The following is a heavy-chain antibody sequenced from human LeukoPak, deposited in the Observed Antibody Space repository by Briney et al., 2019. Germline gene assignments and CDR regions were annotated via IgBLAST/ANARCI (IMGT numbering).Heavy chain of an antibody. CDR3: ASPVSVAGMADY. CDR2: INSDGSST. CDR1: GFTFSSYW. V-gene: IGHV3-74*01. Sequence: GGSLRLSCAASGFTFSSYWMHWVRQAPGKGLVWVSRINSDGSSTSYADSVKGRFTISRDNAKNTLYLQMNSRRAEDTAVYYCASPVSVAGMADYWGQGTLVTVSS. D-gene: IGHD6-19*01. J-gene: IGHJ4*02.